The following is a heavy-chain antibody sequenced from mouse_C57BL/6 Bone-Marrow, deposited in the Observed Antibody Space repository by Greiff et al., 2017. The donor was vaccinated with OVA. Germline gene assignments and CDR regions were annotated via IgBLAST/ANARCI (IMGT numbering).Heavy chain of an antibody. CDR1: GYTFTSYW. CDR3: ARRDEGY. J-gene: IGHJ2*01. V-gene: IGHV1-50*01. CDR2: IDPSDSYT. Sequence: QVQLQQPGAELVKPGASVKLSCKASGYTFTSYWMQWVKQRPGQGLEWIGEIDPSDSYTNYNQKFKGKATLTVDTSSSTAYMQLSSLTSEDSAVYYCARRDEGYWGQGTTLTVSS.